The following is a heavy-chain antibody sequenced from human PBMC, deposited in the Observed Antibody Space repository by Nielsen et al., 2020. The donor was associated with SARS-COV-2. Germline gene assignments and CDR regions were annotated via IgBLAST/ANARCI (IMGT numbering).Heavy chain of an antibody. D-gene: IGHD6-19*01. J-gene: IGHJ3*02. CDR3: ARDRGSGWYTTDAFDI. CDR1: GFTFSGSA. CDR2: IRSYANEYAT. V-gene: IGHV3-73*01. Sequence: GGSLRLSCVASGFTFSGSAMHWVRQASGKGLEWLGRIRSYANEYATAYAAPVKGRFTISRDDSKNTAYLQMNSLRDEDTAVYFCARDRGSGWYTTDAFDIWGQGTMVTVSS.